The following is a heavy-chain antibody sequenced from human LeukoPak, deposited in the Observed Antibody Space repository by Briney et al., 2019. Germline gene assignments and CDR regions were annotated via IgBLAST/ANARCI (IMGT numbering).Heavy chain of an antibody. CDR2: ISSSSSYI. CDR3: ARSSSNYLDY. J-gene: IGHJ4*02. CDR1: GFTFSSNS. Sequence: KPGGSLRLSGAASGFTFSSNSMNWVRRAPGKGLEWVSSISSSSSYIYYADSVKGRFTISRDNAKNSLYLQMNSLRAEDTAVYYCARSSSNYLDYWGQGTLVTVSS. V-gene: IGHV3-21*01. D-gene: IGHD1-26*01.